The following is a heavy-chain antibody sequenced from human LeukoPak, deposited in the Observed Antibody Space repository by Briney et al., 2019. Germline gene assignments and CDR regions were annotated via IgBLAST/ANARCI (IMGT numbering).Heavy chain of an antibody. V-gene: IGHV3-21*01. D-gene: IGHD1-26*01. CDR1: GFTFSSYS. J-gene: IGHJ4*02. CDR3: ARGAASGSYYRAADY. Sequence: GGSLRLSCAASGFTFSSYSMNWLRQAPGRGLEWVSSISSSSSYIYYADSVKGRFTISIDNAKNSLYLQMNSLRAEDTAVYYCARGAASGSYYRAADYWGQGTLVTVSS. CDR2: ISSSSSYI.